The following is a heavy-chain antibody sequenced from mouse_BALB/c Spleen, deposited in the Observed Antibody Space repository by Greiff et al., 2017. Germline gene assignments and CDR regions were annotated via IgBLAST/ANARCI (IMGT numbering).Heavy chain of an antibody. V-gene: IGHV3-2*02. Sequence: EVQLQESGPGLVKPSQSLSLTCTVTGYSITSDYAWNWIRQFPGNKLEWMGYISYSGSTSYNPSLKSRISITRDTSKNQFFLQLNSVTTEDTATYYCVYYDYDVAYWGQGTLVTVSA. CDR3: VYYDYDVAY. D-gene: IGHD2-4*01. J-gene: IGHJ3*01. CDR2: ISYSGST. CDR1: GYSITSDYA.